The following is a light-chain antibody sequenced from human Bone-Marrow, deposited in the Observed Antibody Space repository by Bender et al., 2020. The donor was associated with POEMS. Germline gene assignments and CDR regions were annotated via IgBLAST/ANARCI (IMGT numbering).Light chain of an antibody. J-gene: IGLJ2*01. CDR2: QDN. V-gene: IGLV3-1*01. CDR3: QAWDSNSDQPV. Sequence: SYELTQPPSVSVSPGQTASITCSGDKLGDTYACWYQQKPGQSLVLVIYQDNKRPSGIPERFSGSSSGNTATLTISGTQAMDEADYYCQAWDSNSDQPVFGGGTKLTVL. CDR1: KLGDTY.